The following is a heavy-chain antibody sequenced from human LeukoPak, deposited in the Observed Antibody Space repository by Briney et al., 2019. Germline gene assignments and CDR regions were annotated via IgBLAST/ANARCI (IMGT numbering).Heavy chain of an antibody. Sequence: ASVKVSCKASGYTFTSYDINWVRQATGQGLEWMGWMNPNSGNTGYAQKFQGRVTMTRNTSISTAYMELSSLRSEDTAVYYCAGEGELGYCSGGSCYSFDPWGQGTLVTVSS. CDR1: GYTFTSYD. J-gene: IGHJ5*02. V-gene: IGHV1-8*01. D-gene: IGHD2-15*01. CDR2: MNPNSGNT. CDR3: AGEGELGYCSGGSCYSFDP.